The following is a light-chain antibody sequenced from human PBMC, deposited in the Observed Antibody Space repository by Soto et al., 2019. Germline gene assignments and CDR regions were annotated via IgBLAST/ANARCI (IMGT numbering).Light chain of an antibody. J-gene: IGLJ2*01. CDR1: SSNVGATDY. V-gene: IGLV1-40*01. CDR2: GNS. Sequence: QSVLTQPPSVSGAPGQRVTISCTGSSSNVGATDYVHWYQQLPGTAPKLLIYGNSNRPSGVPDRFSGSKSGTSASLAITGLQAEDEADYYCHSYDGSLSVVVFGGGTQLTVL. CDR3: HSYDGSLSVVV.